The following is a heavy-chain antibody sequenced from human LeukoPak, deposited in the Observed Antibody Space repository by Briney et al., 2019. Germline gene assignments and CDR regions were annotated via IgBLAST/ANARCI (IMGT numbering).Heavy chain of an antibody. V-gene: IGHV3-21*01. CDR2: ISSSSSYI. CDR3: ARFHYCGGDCYSGFDY. CDR1: GFTFSSYS. D-gene: IGHD2-21*01. Sequence: GGSLRLSCAASGFTFSSYSMNWVRQAPGKGLEWVSSISSSSSYIYYADSVKGRFTISRDNAKNSLYPQMNSLRAEDTAVYYCARFHYCGGDCYSGFDYWGQGTLVTVSS. J-gene: IGHJ4*02.